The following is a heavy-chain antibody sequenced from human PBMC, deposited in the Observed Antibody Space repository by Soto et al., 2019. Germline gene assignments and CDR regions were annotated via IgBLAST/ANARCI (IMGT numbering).Heavy chain of an antibody. CDR1: GFTFSSYA. Sequence: EVQLLESGGGLVQPGGSLRLSCAASGFTFSSYAMSWVRQAPGKGLEWVSAISGSGGSTYYADSVKGRFTISRDNSKNTLYLQMNSLRAEDTAVYYCAKDKPYSGSPHYYYYGMDVWGQGTTVTVSS. J-gene: IGHJ6*02. D-gene: IGHD1-26*01. CDR3: AKDKPYSGSPHYYYYGMDV. V-gene: IGHV3-23*01. CDR2: ISGSGGST.